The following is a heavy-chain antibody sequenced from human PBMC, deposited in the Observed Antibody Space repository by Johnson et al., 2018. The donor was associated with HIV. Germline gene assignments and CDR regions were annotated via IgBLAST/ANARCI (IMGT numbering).Heavy chain of an antibody. J-gene: IGHJ3*02. CDR3: AREGAWEVRPGAVDI. Sequence: QVQLVESGGGVVQPGRSLRLSCTASGFTFSSYGMHWVRQAPGKGLFLVSVIWYAGRNPSSADSVPGRFPISRDNSKNTLYLQMNSLRAEDTAVYHCAREGAWEVRPGAVDIWGQGTMVTVSS. D-gene: IGHD1-26*01. V-gene: IGHV3-33*01. CDR1: GFTFSSYG. CDR2: IWYAGRNP.